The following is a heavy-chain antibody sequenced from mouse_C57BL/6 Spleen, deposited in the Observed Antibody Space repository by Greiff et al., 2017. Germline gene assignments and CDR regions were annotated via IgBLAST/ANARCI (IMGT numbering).Heavy chain of an antibody. CDR1: GYTFTSYW. CDR2: IYPGNSDT. V-gene: IGHV1-5*01. D-gene: IGHD2-1*01. Sequence: VPLQQSGTVLARPGASVKMSCRTSGYTFTSYWMHWVKQRPGQGLVWIGAIYPGNSDTSYNQKFKGKAKLTAVTSASPAYMELSSLTNEDSAVYYCTRWEGDGNYFDYWGQGTTLTVSS. J-gene: IGHJ2*01. CDR3: TRWEGDGNYFDY.